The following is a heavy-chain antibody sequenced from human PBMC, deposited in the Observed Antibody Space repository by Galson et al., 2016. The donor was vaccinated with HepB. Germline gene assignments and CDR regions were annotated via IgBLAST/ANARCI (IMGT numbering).Heavy chain of an antibody. Sequence: QSGAEVKAPGESLRISCEGSGYTFTSYWISWVRQMPGKGLEWMGRVDPSDSYSLYSPSFQGHVTISADKSISTAYLQWSSLKASDTAIYYCARQGGEVVGATFSYYYMDVWGKGTTVTVSS. CDR2: VDPSDSYS. J-gene: IGHJ6*03. D-gene: IGHD1-26*01. CDR3: ARQGGEVVGATFSYYYMDV. CDR1: GYTFTSYW. V-gene: IGHV5-10-1*01.